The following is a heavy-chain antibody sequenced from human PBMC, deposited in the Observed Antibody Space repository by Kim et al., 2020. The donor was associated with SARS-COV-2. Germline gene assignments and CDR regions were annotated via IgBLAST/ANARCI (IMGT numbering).Heavy chain of an antibody. CDR2: IKQDGSEK. V-gene: IGHV3-7*01. CDR3: ARVAGRIFPRHDAFDI. J-gene: IGHJ3*02. Sequence: GGSLRLSCAASGFTFSSYWMSWVRQAPGKGLEWVANIKQDGSEKYYVDSVKGRFTISRDNAKNSLYLQMNSLRAEDTAVYYCARVAGRIFPRHDAFDIWGQGTMVTVSS. D-gene: IGHD3-10*01. CDR1: GFTFSSYW.